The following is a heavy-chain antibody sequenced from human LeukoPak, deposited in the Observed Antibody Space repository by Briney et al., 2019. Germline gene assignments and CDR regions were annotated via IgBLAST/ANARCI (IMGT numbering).Heavy chain of an antibody. J-gene: IGHJ4*02. CDR2: IKSKTDGGTA. V-gene: IGHV3-15*01. D-gene: IGHD3-22*01. CDR3: TTVALYDSSGYYSDY. CDR1: GFAFSKAW. Sequence: GGSLRLSCAASGFAFSKAWMTWVRQAPGKGLEWVGRIKSKTDGGTADYATPVKGRFTILRDDSKKMLFLQMSSLKTEDTAVYYCTTVALYDSSGYYSDYWGQGTLVTVSS.